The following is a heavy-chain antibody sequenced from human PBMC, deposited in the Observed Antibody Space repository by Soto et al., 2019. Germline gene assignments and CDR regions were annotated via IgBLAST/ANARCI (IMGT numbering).Heavy chain of an antibody. CDR2: INSDGSTI. Sequence: PGGSLRLSCAASGFTFSPFWMHWVRQAPGKGLVWLSHINSDGSTIVYADSVKGRFTISRDNAKNTLYLQMNSLRVEDTAVYYCVRDRGHPDSFDLWGQGTMVTV. V-gene: IGHV3-74*01. D-gene: IGHD3-10*01. CDR3: VRDRGHPDSFDL. CDR1: GFTFSPFW. J-gene: IGHJ3*01.